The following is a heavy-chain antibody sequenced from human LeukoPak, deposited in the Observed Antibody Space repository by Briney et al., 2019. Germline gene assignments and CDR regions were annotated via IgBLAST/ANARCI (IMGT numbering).Heavy chain of an antibody. J-gene: IGHJ4*02. CDR2: IIPIFGTA. D-gene: IGHD5/OR15-5a*01. Sequence: SVKVSCKASGGTFSSYAISWVRQAPGQGPEWMGGIIPIFGTANYAQKFQGRVTITADESTSTAYMELSSLRSEDTAVYYCARDSDGSVGVCYYWGQGTLVTVSS. CDR1: GGTFSSYA. V-gene: IGHV1-69*13. CDR3: ARDSDGSVGVCYY.